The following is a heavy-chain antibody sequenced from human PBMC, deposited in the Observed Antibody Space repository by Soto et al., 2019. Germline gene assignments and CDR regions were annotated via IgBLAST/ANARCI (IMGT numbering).Heavy chain of an antibody. CDR3: ARVGMDSGYDSTFDY. J-gene: IGHJ4*02. CDR2: IYYSGST. D-gene: IGHD5-12*01. CDR1: GGSVSSGSYY. Sequence: SETLSLTCTVSGGSVSSGSYYWSWIRQPPGKGLEWIGYIYYSGSTNYNPSLKSRVTISVDTSKNQFSLKLSSVTAADTAVYYCARVGMDSGYDSTFDYWGQGTLVTVSS. V-gene: IGHV4-61*01.